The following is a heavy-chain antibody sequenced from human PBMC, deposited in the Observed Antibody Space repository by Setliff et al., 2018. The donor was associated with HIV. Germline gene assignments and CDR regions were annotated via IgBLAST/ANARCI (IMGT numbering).Heavy chain of an antibody. D-gene: IGHD3-9*01. CDR1: GGSISSGGYY. Sequence: PSETLSLTCTVSGGSISSGGYYWSWIRQHPGKGLEWIGYIYYSGSTYYNPSLKSRVLISVDTSKNQFSLRLSSVTAADTAVYYCARRERYYDILTGRVSDGFDIWGQGTMVTVSS. CDR2: IYYSGST. CDR3: ARRERYYDILTGRVSDGFDI. J-gene: IGHJ3*02. V-gene: IGHV4-31*03.